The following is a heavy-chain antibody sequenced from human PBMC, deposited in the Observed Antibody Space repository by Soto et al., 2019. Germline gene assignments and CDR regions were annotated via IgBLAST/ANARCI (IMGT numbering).Heavy chain of an antibody. Sequence: RASVKVSCKASGGTFSSYAISWVRQAPGQGLEWMGGIIPIFGTANYAQKFQGRVTITADESTSTAYMELSSLRSEDTAVYYCARGQSYYYDSSGYYPDRWGQGTLVTV. D-gene: IGHD3-22*01. CDR2: IIPIFGTA. V-gene: IGHV1-69*13. CDR1: GGTFSSYA. J-gene: IGHJ5*02. CDR3: ARGQSYYYDSSGYYPDR.